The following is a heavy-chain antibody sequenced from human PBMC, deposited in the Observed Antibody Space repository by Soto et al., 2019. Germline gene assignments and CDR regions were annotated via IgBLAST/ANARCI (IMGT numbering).Heavy chain of an antibody. J-gene: IGHJ4*02. CDR1: GGTFSSYT. V-gene: IGHV1-69*02. Sequence: QVQLVQSGAEVKKPGSSVKVSCKASGGTFSSYTISWVRQAPGQGLEWMGRIIPILGIANYAQKFQGRVTITADKSTSTAYMELSSLRSEDTAVYYCARDNDYILGSPLYFDYWGQGTLVTVFS. CDR3: ARDNDYILGSPLYFDY. D-gene: IGHD3-16*01. CDR2: IIPILGIA.